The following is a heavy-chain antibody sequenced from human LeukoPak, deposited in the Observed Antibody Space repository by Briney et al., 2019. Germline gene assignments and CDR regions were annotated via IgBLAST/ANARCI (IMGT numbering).Heavy chain of an antibody. CDR3: ARKSLTTENYDF. Sequence: PGGSLRLSCAASGFTFGIYGMSWVRQAPGKGLEWVSTITGGGTSTYYADSVRDRFTISRDNSKDTLYLQLNSLRAEDTAVYSCARKSLTTENYDFWGQGTLVTVSS. D-gene: IGHD1-1*01. J-gene: IGHJ4*02. V-gene: IGHV3-23*01. CDR1: GFTFGIYG. CDR2: ITGGGTST.